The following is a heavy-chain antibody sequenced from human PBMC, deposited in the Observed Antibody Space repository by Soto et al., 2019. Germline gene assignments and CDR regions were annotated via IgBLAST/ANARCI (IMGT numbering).Heavy chain of an antibody. CDR1: GFTFSSYA. Sequence: VGSLRLSCAASGFTFSSYAMHWVRQTPDKVLQWVAVVSYHGTKTFYADSVKGRFTISRDNSKSTLFLRMNSLGPEDTAVYYCARASDHYGSGNYPQLGTDVWGQGTTVTVSS. J-gene: IGHJ6*02. D-gene: IGHD3-10*01. CDR3: ARASDHYGSGNYPQLGTDV. V-gene: IGHV3-30*04. CDR2: VSYHGTKT.